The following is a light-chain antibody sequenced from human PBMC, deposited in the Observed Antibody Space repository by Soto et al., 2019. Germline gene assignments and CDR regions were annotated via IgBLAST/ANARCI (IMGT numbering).Light chain of an antibody. CDR3: QQYNNWPLIT. CDR1: QGVTTN. Sequence: EIVMTQSPGTLSVSPGERATLSCRAGQGVTTNLAWYQQKPGQAPRLLMYGGYIRATGIPVRFSGSGSGTAFTLTISSLQSEDFALYYCQQYNNWPLITFGQGTRLEIK. J-gene: IGKJ5*01. V-gene: IGKV3-15*01. CDR2: GGY.